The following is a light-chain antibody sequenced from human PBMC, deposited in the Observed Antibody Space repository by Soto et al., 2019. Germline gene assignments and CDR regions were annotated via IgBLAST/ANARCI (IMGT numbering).Light chain of an antibody. V-gene: IGKV3D-15*01. J-gene: IGKJ5*01. Sequence: MVMTQSPATLSVSPWETASLSCRASQSAGNFLAWYQQKPGQAPRLLIYYISTRATGIPARFSGSGSGTEFTLTINSLQSEDSAVYYCQQHNQWPITFGQGRRLEV. CDR2: YIS. CDR1: QSAGNF. CDR3: QQHNQWPIT.